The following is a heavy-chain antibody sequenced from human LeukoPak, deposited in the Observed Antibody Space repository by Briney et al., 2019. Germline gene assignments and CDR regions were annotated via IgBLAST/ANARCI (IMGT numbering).Heavy chain of an antibody. V-gene: IGHV3-53*01. Sequence: GGSLRLSCAASGFTVSSNYMSWVRQAPGKGLEWVSVIYSGGSTYYADSVKGRFTISRDNSKNTLYLQVNSLRAEDTAVYYCARDSYSSPQAYYYYGMDVWGQGTTVTVSS. J-gene: IGHJ6*02. D-gene: IGHD6-13*01. CDR1: GFTVSSNY. CDR3: ARDSYSSPQAYYYYGMDV. CDR2: IYSGGST.